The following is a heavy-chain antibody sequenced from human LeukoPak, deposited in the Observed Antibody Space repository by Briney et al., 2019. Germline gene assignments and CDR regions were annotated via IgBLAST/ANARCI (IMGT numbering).Heavy chain of an antibody. Sequence: ASVKVSCKASGYTFTSYAMHWVRQAPGQGLEWMGWISAYNGDTYYAQRFHGRVTMTTDTSTSTAYMELNRLRSDDTAVYYCARDGGGGELGDYWGQGTLVTVSS. CDR1: GYTFTSYA. CDR3: ARDGGGGELGDY. CDR2: ISAYNGDT. D-gene: IGHD1-7*01. J-gene: IGHJ4*02. V-gene: IGHV1-18*04.